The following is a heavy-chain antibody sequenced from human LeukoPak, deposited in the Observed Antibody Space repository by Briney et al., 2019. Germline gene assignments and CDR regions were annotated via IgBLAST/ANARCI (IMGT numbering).Heavy chain of an antibody. CDR3: ARERYYYGSGSNRTNWFDP. J-gene: IGHJ5*02. CDR2: IYTSGST. CDR1: GGSISSYY. D-gene: IGHD3-10*01. Sequence: SETLSLTCTVSGGSISSYYWSWIRQPAGKGLEWIGRIYTSGSTNYNPSLKSRVTMSVDTSKNQFSLKLSSVTAADTAVYYCARERYYYGSGSNRTNWFDPWGQGTPVTVSS. V-gene: IGHV4-4*07.